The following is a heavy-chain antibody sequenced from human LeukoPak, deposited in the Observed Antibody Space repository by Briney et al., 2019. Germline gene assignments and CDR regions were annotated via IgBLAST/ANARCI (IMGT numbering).Heavy chain of an antibody. J-gene: IGHJ4*02. Sequence: SQTLSLTCTISGGSISSGSYYWSWIRQPAGKGLEWIGRIYTSGSTNYNPSLKSRVTISVDTSKNQFSLKLSSVTAADTAVYYCARRISGEFDYWGQGTLVTVSS. CDR2: IYTSGST. CDR3: ARRISGEFDY. V-gene: IGHV4-61*02. CDR1: GGSISSGSYY. D-gene: IGHD6-19*01.